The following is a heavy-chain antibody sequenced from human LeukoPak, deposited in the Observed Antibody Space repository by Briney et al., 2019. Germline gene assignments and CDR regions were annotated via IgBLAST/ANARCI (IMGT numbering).Heavy chain of an antibody. V-gene: IGHV5-51*01. D-gene: IGHD3-10*01. CDR1: GYSFTSYW. J-gene: IGHJ4*02. CDR3: ARSRITMVRGVIYYFDY. Sequence: GESLKISCKGSGYSFTSYWIGWVRQMPGKGLEWMGIIYPGDSDTRYSPSFQGQVTISADKSISTAYLQWSSLKASDTAMYHCARSRITMVRGVIYYFDYWGQGTLVTVSS. CDR2: IYPGDSDT.